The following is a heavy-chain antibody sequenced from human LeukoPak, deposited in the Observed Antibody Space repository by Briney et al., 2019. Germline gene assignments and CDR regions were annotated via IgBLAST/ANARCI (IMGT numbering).Heavy chain of an antibody. Sequence: GESLKISCQVSGPIFTSYWIGWVRQMSGKGLEWLGIIYPGDSDTRYSPSFQGQVTISTDKSISTAYLQWSSLKASDSAMYYCARQGVRSVSGSYFDYWGQGTLVTVSS. V-gene: IGHV5-51*01. CDR1: GPIFTSYW. CDR2: IYPGDSDT. J-gene: IGHJ4*02. CDR3: ARQGVRSVSGSYFDY. D-gene: IGHD5-12*01.